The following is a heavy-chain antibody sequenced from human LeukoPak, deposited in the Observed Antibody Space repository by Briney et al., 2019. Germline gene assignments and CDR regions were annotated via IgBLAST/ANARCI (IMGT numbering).Heavy chain of an antibody. V-gene: IGHV4-30-2*01. CDR2: IYHSGST. CDR1: GGSISSGGYY. D-gene: IGHD1-1*01. J-gene: IGHJ4*02. Sequence: PSQTLSLTCTVSGGSISSGGYYWSWIRQPPGKGLEWIGYIYHSGSTYYNPSLKSRVTMSVDRSKNQFSLKLSSVTAADTAVYYCARDQKTQLEPPDWGQGTLVTVSS. CDR3: ARDQKTQLEPPD.